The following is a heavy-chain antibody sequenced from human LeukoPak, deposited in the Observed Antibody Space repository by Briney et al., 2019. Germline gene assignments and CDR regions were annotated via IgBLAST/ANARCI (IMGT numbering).Heavy chain of an antibody. CDR3: ARASVGGYDYLFDY. Sequence: ASVKVSCKASGYTLTSYDINWVRQATGQGLEWMGWMNPNSGNTGYAQKFQGRVTLTRNTSISTAYMELSSLRSEDTAVYYCARASVGGYDYLFDYWGQGTLVTVSS. CDR1: GYTLTSYD. J-gene: IGHJ4*02. D-gene: IGHD5-12*01. CDR2: MNPNSGNT. V-gene: IGHV1-8*01.